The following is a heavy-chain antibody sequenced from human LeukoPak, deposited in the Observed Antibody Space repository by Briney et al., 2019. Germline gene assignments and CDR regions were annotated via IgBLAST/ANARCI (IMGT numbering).Heavy chain of an antibody. CDR2: ISGSGGST. V-gene: IGHV3-23*01. Sequence: GGSLRLSCAASGFTFSSYAMSWVRQAPGKGLEWVSAISGSGGSTYYADSVKGRFTISRDNSKNTLYLQMNSLRAEDTAVYYCAKDQRIAAAGAEGYFDYWGQGTLVTVSS. CDR3: AKDQRIAAAGAEGYFDY. CDR1: GFTFSSYA. J-gene: IGHJ4*02. D-gene: IGHD6-13*01.